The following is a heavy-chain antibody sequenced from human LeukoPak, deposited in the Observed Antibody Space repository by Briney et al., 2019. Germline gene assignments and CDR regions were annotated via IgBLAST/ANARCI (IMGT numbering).Heavy chain of an antibody. J-gene: IGHJ5*02. D-gene: IGHD3-3*01. V-gene: IGHV1-8*01. Sequence: ASVTVSCKASGYTFTSYDINWVRQATGQGLEWMGWMNPNSGNTGYAQKFQGGVTMTRNTSISTAYMELSSLRSEDTAVYYCARDDFWSGYYGFDPWGQGTLVTVSS. CDR3: ARDDFWSGYYGFDP. CDR2: MNPNSGNT. CDR1: GYTFTSYD.